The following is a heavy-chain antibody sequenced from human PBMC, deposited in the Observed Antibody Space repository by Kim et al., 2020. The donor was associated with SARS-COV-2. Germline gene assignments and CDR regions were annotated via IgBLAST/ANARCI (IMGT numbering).Heavy chain of an antibody. CDR3: ARHPNYDFWSGYYWAFDY. V-gene: IGHV4-39*01. D-gene: IGHD3-3*01. J-gene: IGHJ4*02. Sequence: KSRVTISVDTSKNQFSLKLSSGTAADTAVYYCARHPNYDFWSGYYWAFDYWGQGTLVTVSS.